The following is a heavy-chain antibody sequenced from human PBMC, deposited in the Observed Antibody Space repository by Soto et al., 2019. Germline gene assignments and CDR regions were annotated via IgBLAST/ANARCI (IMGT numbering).Heavy chain of an antibody. J-gene: IGHJ5*02. CDR3: VRDGTKTLRDWFDP. Sequence: SETLSLTCTVSGASISGFYWSWIRKSAGKGLEWIRRIYATGTTDYNPSLKSRVMMSVDTSKKQFSLKLRSVTAADTAVYYCVRDGTKTLRDWFDPWGQGISVTVSS. CDR1: GASISGFY. CDR2: IYATGTT. V-gene: IGHV4-4*07. D-gene: IGHD1-1*01.